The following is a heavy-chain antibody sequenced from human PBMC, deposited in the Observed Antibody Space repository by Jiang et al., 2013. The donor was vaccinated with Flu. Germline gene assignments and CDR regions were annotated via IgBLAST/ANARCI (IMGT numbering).Heavy chain of an antibody. J-gene: IGHJ5*02. D-gene: IGHD3-10*01. CDR1: GYSISSNYY. Sequence: SGPGLVKPSETLSLTCAVSGYSISSNYYWVWIRQSAGKPLEFIAAINHRESTYYSPSPSLKGRVTISSDTSKNHFSLNLRSVTAADTGTYYCARGFGSGSSPMEFDPWGQGTLVTVSS. CDR2: INHREST. V-gene: IGHV4-38-2*01. CDR3: ARGFGSGSSPMEFDP.